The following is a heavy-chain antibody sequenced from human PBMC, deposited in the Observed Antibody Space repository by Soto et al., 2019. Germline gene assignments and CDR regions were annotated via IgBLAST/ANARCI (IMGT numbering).Heavy chain of an antibody. Sequence: GGCLRLSCAASGFTFSSYAMSWVRQAPGKGLEWVSAISGSGGSTYYADSVKGRFTISRDNSKNTLYLQMNSLRAEDTAVYYCAKVLRGGAMPGPDYWGQGTLVTVSS. V-gene: IGHV3-23*01. D-gene: IGHD3-16*01. CDR3: AKVLRGGAMPGPDY. J-gene: IGHJ4*02. CDR1: GFTFSSYA. CDR2: ISGSGGST.